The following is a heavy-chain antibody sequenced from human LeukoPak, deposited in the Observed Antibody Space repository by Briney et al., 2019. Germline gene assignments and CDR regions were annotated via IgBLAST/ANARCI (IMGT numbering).Heavy chain of an antibody. CDR2: ISGSGGST. J-gene: IGHJ4*02. CDR1: GFTFSSYA. V-gene: IGHV3-23*01. CDR3: ARTYYDILAGPYYFDY. Sequence: GGSLRLSCAASGFTFSSYAMSWVRQAPGKGLEWVSAISGSGGSTYYADSVKGRFTISRDNSKNTLYLHMNSLRDKDTAVYYCARTYYDILAGPYYFDYWGQGTLVTVSS. D-gene: IGHD3-9*01.